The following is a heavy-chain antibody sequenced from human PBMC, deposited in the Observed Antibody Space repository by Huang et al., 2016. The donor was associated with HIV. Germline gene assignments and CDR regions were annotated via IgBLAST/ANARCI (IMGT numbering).Heavy chain of an antibody. Sequence: QVQLQQWGAGLLKPSETLSLTCAVYGGSVSGHYWSWIRQPPGQGLEWIGEINDNGYTNYNTSLKSRGTISVHTSRNQFSLNLNSVTAADAAVYYCARASWYEPRSWYFGLWGRGTLVTVSS. CDR2: INDNGYT. J-gene: IGHJ2*01. V-gene: IGHV4-34*01. CDR1: GGSVSGHY. CDR3: ARASWYEPRSWYFGL. D-gene: IGHD6-13*01.